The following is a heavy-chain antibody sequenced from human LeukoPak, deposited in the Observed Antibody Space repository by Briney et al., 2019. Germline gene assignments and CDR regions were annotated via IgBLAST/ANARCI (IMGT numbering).Heavy chain of an antibody. Sequence: PSETLSLTCTVSGGSISSYYWSWIRQPAGKGLEWIGRMYTSGSTNYNPSLKSRVTMSVDTSKNQFSLKLSSVTAADTAVYYCARQLLVPAAMAFRGEFDYWGQGTLVTVSS. CDR3: ARQLLVPAAMAFRGEFDY. J-gene: IGHJ4*02. D-gene: IGHD2-2*01. V-gene: IGHV4-4*07. CDR2: MYTSGST. CDR1: GGSISSYY.